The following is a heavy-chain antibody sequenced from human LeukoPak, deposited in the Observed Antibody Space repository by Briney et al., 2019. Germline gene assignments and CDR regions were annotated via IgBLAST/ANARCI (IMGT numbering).Heavy chain of an antibody. CDR3: AKVRFDGYSYGSYYYYGMDV. J-gene: IGHJ6*02. CDR2: IYYGGNT. CDR1: GDSVSSSNYY. D-gene: IGHD5-18*01. Sequence: SETLSLTCAVSGDSVSSSNYYWSWIRQPPGKGLEWIGYIYYGGNTNYNPSLQSRVTISVDTSKSQFSLKLSSVTAADTAVYYCAKVRFDGYSYGSYYYYGMDVWGQGTTVTVSS. V-gene: IGHV4-61*01.